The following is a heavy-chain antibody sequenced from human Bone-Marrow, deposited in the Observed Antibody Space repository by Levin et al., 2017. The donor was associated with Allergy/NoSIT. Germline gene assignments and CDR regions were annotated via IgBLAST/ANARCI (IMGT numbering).Heavy chain of an antibody. CDR2: ITLDVTDT. J-gene: IGHJ4*02. CDR1: GFTFSRYY. CDR3: ARGGCSRTSCLDY. D-gene: IGHD2-2*01. Sequence: GGSLRLSCAASGFTFSRYYMHWVRQAPGKGLVWVSRITLDVTDTYYADSDKRRFTSYSDIVENTMYLQMNSLRAEDTAIYYCARGGCSRTSCLDYWGQGILVTVSA. V-gene: IGHV3-74*01.